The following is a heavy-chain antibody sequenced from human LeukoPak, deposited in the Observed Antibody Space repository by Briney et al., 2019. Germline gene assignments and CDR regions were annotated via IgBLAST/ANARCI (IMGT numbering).Heavy chain of an antibody. CDR1: GFTVSSNY. CDR2: IYSGGST. CDR3: TTDSATRSFDY. Sequence: GGSLRLSCAASGFTVSSNYMSWVRQAPGKGLEWVSVIYSGGSTYYADSVKGRFTISRDNSKNTLYLQMNSLKTEDTAVYYCTTDSATRSFDYWGQGTLVTVSS. D-gene: IGHD5-12*01. V-gene: IGHV3-66*01. J-gene: IGHJ4*02.